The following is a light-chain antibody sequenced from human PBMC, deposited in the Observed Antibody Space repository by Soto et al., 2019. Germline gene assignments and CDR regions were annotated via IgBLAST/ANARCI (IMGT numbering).Light chain of an antibody. V-gene: IGLV2-14*01. CDR1: SSDVGGYNY. CDR2: EVS. J-gene: IGLJ2*01. CDR3: CSYAGDLAL. Sequence: QSVLTQPASVSGSPGQSITISCTGTSSDVGGYNYVSWYQLHPGKAPKLMVFEVSNRPSGVSYRFSGSKSGNTASLTISGLQAEDEADYYCCSYAGDLALFGGGTKVTVL.